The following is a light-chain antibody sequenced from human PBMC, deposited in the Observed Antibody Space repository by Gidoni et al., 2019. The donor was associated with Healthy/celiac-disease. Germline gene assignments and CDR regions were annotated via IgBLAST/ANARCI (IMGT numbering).Light chain of an antibody. V-gene: IGKV3-11*01. Sequence: EIVLTQSPATLSLSPGERATLSCRASQSVSSYLAWYQQKPGQAPSLLIYDASNRATGIPARFSGSGSGTDFTLTISSLEPEDFAVYYCQQRSNWSMYTFGQGTKLEIK. J-gene: IGKJ2*01. CDR3: QQRSNWSMYT. CDR1: QSVSSY. CDR2: DAS.